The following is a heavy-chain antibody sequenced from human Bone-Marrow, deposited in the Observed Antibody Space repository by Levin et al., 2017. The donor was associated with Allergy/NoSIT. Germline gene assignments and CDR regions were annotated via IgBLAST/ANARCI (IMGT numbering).Heavy chain of an antibody. Sequence: TSETLSLTCKVSGDSVSGAAYFWSWIRQPPGKGLEWIGYIYYTGSTNYNPSLRSRVTISLDTSKNQFSLNLRSVTAADTAVYYCAREETSGWPRAFDFWGQGTLVAVSS. J-gene: IGHJ4*02. V-gene: IGHV4-61*08. CDR2: IYYTGST. CDR1: GDSVSGAAYF. D-gene: IGHD6-19*01. CDR3: AREETSGWPRAFDF.